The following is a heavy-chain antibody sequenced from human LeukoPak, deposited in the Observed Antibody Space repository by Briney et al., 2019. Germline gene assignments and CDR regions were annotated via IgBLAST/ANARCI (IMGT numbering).Heavy chain of an antibody. D-gene: IGHD2-15*01. CDR2: ISGSGGST. V-gene: IGHV3-23*01. CDR1: GFTFSSYA. CDR3: AKGGPVLLRLSGSDY. J-gene: IGHJ4*02. Sequence: PGGSLRLSCAASGFTFSSYAMSWVRPAPGKGLEWVSAISGSGGSTYYADSVKGRFTISRDNSKNTLYLQMNSLRAEDTAVYYCAKGGPVLLRLSGSDYWGQGTLVTVSS.